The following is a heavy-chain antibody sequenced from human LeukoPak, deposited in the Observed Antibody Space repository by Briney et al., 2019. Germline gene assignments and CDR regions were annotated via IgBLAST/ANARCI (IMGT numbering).Heavy chain of an antibody. CDR1: GGSVSSDSYY. J-gene: IGHJ5*02. CDR3: ARDRITIFGVDPPVFNWFDP. Sequence: SETLSLTCSVSGGSVSSDSYYWSWIRQPPGKGLEWIGEINHSGSTNYNPSLKSRVTISVDTSKNQFSLKLSSVTAADTAVYYCARDRITIFGVDPPVFNWFDPWGQGTLVTVSS. CDR2: INHSGST. D-gene: IGHD3-3*01. V-gene: IGHV4-61*01.